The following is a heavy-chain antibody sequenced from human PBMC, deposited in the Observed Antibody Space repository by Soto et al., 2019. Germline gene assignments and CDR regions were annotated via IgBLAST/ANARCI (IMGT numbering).Heavy chain of an antibody. Sequence: SGPTLVNPTQTLTLTRTFSGFSLGTSGMCVTWIRQPPGKALEWLARIDWDDDKYYSTSLKTRLTISKDTSKNQVVLTMSNMDPVDTATYYCARKRFNGRYFDYWGQGTLVTVSS. CDR3: ARKRFNGRYFDY. CDR2: IDWDDDK. J-gene: IGHJ4*02. V-gene: IGHV2-70*11. D-gene: IGHD1-26*01. CDR1: GFSLGTSGMC.